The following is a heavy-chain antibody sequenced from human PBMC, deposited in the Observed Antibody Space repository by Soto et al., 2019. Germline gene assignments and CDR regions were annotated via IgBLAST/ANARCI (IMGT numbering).Heavy chain of an antibody. V-gene: IGHV3-23*01. D-gene: IGHD3-3*02. CDR3: AKVPIFGVVSWSYGMDV. Sequence: EVQLLESGGGLVQPGGSLRLSCAASGFTCSSYAVSWVRQAPGKGLEWVSGISGSGTSTYYADSVKGRFTISRDNSKNTLYLQMNSLRAEDTAVYYCAKVPIFGVVSWSYGMDVWGQGTTVTVSS. J-gene: IGHJ6*02. CDR2: ISGSGTST. CDR1: GFTCSSYA.